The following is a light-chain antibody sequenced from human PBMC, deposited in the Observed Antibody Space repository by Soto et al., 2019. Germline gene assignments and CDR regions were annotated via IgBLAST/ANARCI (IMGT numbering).Light chain of an antibody. CDR3: SSYTTSNTRQIV. CDR2: DVS. J-gene: IGLJ1*01. V-gene: IGLV2-14*03. Sequence: LTQPASVSGSPGQSITISCTGTSSDVGGYNYVSWYQHHPGKAPKLMIYDVSNRPSGVSNRFSGSKSGNTASLTISGLQPEDEADYYCSSYTTSNTRQIVFGTGTKVTVL. CDR1: SSDVGGYNY.